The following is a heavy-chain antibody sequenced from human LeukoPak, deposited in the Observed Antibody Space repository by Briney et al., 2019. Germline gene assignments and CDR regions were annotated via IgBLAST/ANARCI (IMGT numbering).Heavy chain of an antibody. Sequence: GGSLRLSCAASGFTFSSNLMSWVRQAPGKGLEWVANIKQDGSEKYYVDSVKGRFTISRDNSKNTLFLQMSSLRPEDTAVYYCAKDPNSSPSSSPYYYYYYMDDWGKGTTVTVSS. CDR1: GFTFSSNL. CDR2: IKQDGSEK. D-gene: IGHD6-6*01. J-gene: IGHJ6*03. V-gene: IGHV3-7*01. CDR3: AKDPNSSPSSSPYYYYYYMDD.